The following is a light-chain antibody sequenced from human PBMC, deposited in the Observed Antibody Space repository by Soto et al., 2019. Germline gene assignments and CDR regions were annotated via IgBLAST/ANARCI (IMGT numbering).Light chain of an antibody. Sequence: EIVMTRSPATLSVSPGERATLSCRASQSVSSNLAWYQQKLGQAPRLLIYGASNRATGIPDRFSGSGSGTDFTLTISRLEPEDFAVYYCQQYGSSSTFGQGTRLEIK. CDR1: QSVSSN. J-gene: IGKJ5*01. CDR3: QQYGSSST. CDR2: GAS. V-gene: IGKV3-20*01.